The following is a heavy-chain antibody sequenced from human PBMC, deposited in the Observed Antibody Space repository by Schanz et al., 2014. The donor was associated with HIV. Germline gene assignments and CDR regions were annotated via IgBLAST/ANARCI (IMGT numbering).Heavy chain of an antibody. J-gene: IGHJ5*02. Sequence: QVQLVQSGAEVKKPGASVKVSCKASGYTFTGYYMHWVRQAPGQGLEWMGWINPNSGGTNYAQKFQGRVTMTRYTSIATSYMELRRLRSDDTAVYYCAREREYQLLRGWFDPWGQGTLVTGSS. D-gene: IGHD2-2*01. CDR3: AREREYQLLRGWFDP. CDR1: GYTFTGYY. CDR2: INPNSGGT. V-gene: IGHV1-2*02.